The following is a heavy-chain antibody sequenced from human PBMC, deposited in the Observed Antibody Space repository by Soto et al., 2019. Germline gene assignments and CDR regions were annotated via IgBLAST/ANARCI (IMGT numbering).Heavy chain of an antibody. D-gene: IGHD2-2*01. J-gene: IGHJ4*02. Sequence: QITLKESGPTLVKPTQTLTLTCTFSGFSLRTRGVGVGWVRQPPGKALEWLALIYWDADKLYSPSLKTRLTIPKDTSKNQVVLAMTNMDTVDTATYYCVHTSSNTWRNCGYWAQGTLVTVSS. CDR3: VHTSSNTWRNCGY. CDR2: IYWDADK. V-gene: IGHV2-5*02. CDR1: GFSLRTRGVG.